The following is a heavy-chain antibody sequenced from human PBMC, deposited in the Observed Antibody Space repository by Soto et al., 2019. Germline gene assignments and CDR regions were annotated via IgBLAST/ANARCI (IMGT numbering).Heavy chain of an antibody. J-gene: IGHJ6*02. D-gene: IGHD2-21*02. CDR1: GFTFSSYE. CDR2: ISSRDSTV. V-gene: IGHV3-48*03. Sequence: EMQLVESGGGLVQPGGSLRLSCEASGFTFSSYEMNWVRQAPGKGLEWVSYISSRDSTVYYADSVKGRFTISRDNAKNSLYLQLHSLRVDDTAVYYCARVVIVVVTAPPYYYGMDVWGQGTTVTVSS. CDR3: ARVVIVVVTAPPYYYGMDV.